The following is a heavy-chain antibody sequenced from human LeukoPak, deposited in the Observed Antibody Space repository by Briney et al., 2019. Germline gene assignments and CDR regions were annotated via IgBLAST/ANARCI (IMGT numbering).Heavy chain of an antibody. Sequence: GGSLRLSCAASGFSFRNYAMHWVRQAPGKGLEWVAVMSHDGSYTNSADSVKGRFTISRDNAKNTLYLQMNSLRAEDTAVYYCARVPYCSSTSCYSYMDVWGKGTTVTVSS. CDR1: GFSFRNYA. V-gene: IGHV3-30*07. D-gene: IGHD2-2*02. J-gene: IGHJ6*03. CDR3: ARVPYCSSTSCYSYMDV. CDR2: MSHDGSYT.